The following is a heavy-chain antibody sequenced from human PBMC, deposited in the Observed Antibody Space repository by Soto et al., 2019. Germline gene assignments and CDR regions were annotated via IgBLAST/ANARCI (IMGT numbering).Heavy chain of an antibody. D-gene: IGHD2-2*02. CDR3: ARYCSSTSCYTAYYYYGMDV. Sequence: DLERIGYIYYSGSTYYNPSLKSRVTISVDTSKNQFSLKLSSVTAADTAVYYCARYCSSTSCYTAYYYYGMDVWGQGTTVTVSS. CDR2: IYYSGST. V-gene: IGHV4-31*02. J-gene: IGHJ6*02.